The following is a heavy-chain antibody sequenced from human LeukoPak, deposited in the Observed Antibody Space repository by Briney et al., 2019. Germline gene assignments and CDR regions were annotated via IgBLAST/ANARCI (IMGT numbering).Heavy chain of an antibody. D-gene: IGHD3-3*01. V-gene: IGHV4-38-2*01. CDR2: IHHSGST. Sequence: SETLSLTCAVSGYSIRNGYYWGWIRQPPGKGLEWIGSIHHSGSTYYNPSLKSRVTISVDTSKNQFSLKLSSVTAADTAVYYCARSYDFWSGKTTFDPWGQGTLVTVSS. CDR1: GYSIRNGYY. J-gene: IGHJ5*02. CDR3: ARSYDFWSGKTTFDP.